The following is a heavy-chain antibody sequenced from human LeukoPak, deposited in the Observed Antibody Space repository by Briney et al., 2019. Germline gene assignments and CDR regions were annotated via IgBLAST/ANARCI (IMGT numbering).Heavy chain of an antibody. Sequence: GESLNISCKGSGYSFTSYWIGWVRPMPGKGLEWMGIIYPGDSDTRYSPSFQGQVTISADKSISTAYLQWSSLKASDTAMYYCARYTLSAGCSSTSCYGNYYYGMDVWGKGTTVTVSS. V-gene: IGHV5-51*01. CDR2: IYPGDSDT. CDR3: ARYTLSAGCSSTSCYGNYYYGMDV. D-gene: IGHD2-2*01. J-gene: IGHJ6*04. CDR1: GYSFTSYW.